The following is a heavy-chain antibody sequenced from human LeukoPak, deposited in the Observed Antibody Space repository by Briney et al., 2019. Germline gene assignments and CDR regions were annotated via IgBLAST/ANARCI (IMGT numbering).Heavy chain of an antibody. CDR3: ASRIVGATNS. V-gene: IGHV3-9*01. CDR1: GFTFDDYA. Sequence: GGSLRLSCTASGFTFDDYAMHWVRQAPGKGLEWVSGISWSSGSLGYADSVKGRFIISRDNAKNCLYLQMNSLRAEDTAVYHCASRIVGATNSWGQGTLVTVSS. D-gene: IGHD1-26*01. J-gene: IGHJ4*02. CDR2: ISWSSGSL.